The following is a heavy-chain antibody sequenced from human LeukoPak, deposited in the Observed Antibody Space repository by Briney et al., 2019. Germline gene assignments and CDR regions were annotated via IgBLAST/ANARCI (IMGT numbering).Heavy chain of an antibody. Sequence: ASVKVSCKASGGTFSSYAISWVRQAPGQGLEWMGRIIPIFGTANYAQKFQGRVTITTDESTSTAYMELSSLRSEDTAVYYCARYRDSSYGYGPYFDYWGQGTLVTVSS. CDR3: ARYRDSSYGYGPYFDY. V-gene: IGHV1-69*05. D-gene: IGHD4-11*01. J-gene: IGHJ4*02. CDR2: IIPIFGTA. CDR1: GGTFSSYA.